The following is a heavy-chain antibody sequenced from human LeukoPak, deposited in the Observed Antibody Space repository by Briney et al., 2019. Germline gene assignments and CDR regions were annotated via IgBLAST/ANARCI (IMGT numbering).Heavy chain of an antibody. V-gene: IGHV3-23*01. Sequence: GGSLRLSCATSGFAFKKYAMYWVRQAPGKGLEWVSGISDNGGSTYYTDSVKGRFTVSRDNSKNTLYLQMDSLRAEDTAVYYCARAPPYGGKKRTYYFDYWGQGTLVTVSS. D-gene: IGHD4-23*01. J-gene: IGHJ4*02. CDR2: ISDNGGST. CDR3: ARAPPYGGKKRTYYFDY. CDR1: GFAFKKYA.